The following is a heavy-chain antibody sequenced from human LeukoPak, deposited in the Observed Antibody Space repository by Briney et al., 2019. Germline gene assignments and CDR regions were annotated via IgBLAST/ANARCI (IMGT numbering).Heavy chain of an antibody. CDR3: AIAGIAAAGRSTDY. J-gene: IGHJ4*02. CDR1: GGTLSSYA. Sequence: ASVKVSCKASGGTLSSYAISWVRQAPGQGLEWMGGIIPIFGTANYAQKFQGRVTITTDESTSTAYMELSSLRSEDTAVYYCAIAGIAAAGRSTDYWGQGTLVTVSS. D-gene: IGHD6-13*01. CDR2: IIPIFGTA. V-gene: IGHV1-69*05.